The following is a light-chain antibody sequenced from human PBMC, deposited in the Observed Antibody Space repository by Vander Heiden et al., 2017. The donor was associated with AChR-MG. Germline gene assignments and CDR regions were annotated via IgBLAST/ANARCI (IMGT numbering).Light chain of an antibody. Sequence: DVVMTQSPLSLPVTLGQPASISCRSSQSLVYSDGNTYLNWFQQSPGQSPRRLIYKVSNRDSGVPDRFSGSGSGTDFTLKISRVEAEDVGVYYCMQGTHWPPGWTFGQGTKVEIK. CDR3: MQGTHWPPGWT. CDR2: KVS. J-gene: IGKJ1*01. V-gene: IGKV2-30*01. CDR1: QSLVYSDGNTY.